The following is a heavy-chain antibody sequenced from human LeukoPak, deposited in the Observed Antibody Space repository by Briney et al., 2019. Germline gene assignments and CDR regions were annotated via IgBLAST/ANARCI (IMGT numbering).Heavy chain of an antibody. CDR1: GGSISSGGYY. D-gene: IGHD2-2*02. Sequence: SETLSLTCTVSGGSISSGGYYWSWIRQHPGKGLEWIGYIHYSGSTYYNPSLKGRVTISVDTSKNQFSLKLSSVTAADTAVYYCARAKSNQPLLYDYWGQGTLVTVSS. CDR3: ARAKSNQPLLYDY. CDR2: IHYSGST. J-gene: IGHJ4*02. V-gene: IGHV4-31*03.